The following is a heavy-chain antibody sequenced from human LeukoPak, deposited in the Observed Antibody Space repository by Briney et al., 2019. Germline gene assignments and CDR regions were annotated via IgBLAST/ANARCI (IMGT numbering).Heavy chain of an antibody. V-gene: IGHV3-48*04. J-gene: IGHJ4*02. CDR3: ASSAAPHYFDY. CDR1: GFTFSSYS. Sequence: GGSLRLSCAASGFTFSSYSMNWVRQAPGKGLEWVSYISSSGSTIYYADSVKGRFTISRDNAKNSLYLQMNSLRAEDTAVYYCASSAAPHYFDYWGQGTLVTVSS. CDR2: ISSSGSTI. D-gene: IGHD6-13*01.